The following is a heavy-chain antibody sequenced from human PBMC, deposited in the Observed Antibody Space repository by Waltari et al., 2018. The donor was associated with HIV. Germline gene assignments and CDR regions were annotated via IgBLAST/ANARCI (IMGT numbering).Heavy chain of an antibody. V-gene: IGHV4-31*03. CDR2: SFYSGST. Sequence: QVQLQESGPGLVKPSQTLSLTCTVSGGSISSDGYYWSWIRPHPGRGLEWIGYSFYSGSTYYNPSLKSRVTISVDTSKNQFSLKLSSVTAADTAVYYCAREVVVITWGGFDIWGQGTMVTVSS. CDR3: AREVVVITWGGFDI. J-gene: IGHJ3*02. CDR1: GGSISSDGYY. D-gene: IGHD3-22*01.